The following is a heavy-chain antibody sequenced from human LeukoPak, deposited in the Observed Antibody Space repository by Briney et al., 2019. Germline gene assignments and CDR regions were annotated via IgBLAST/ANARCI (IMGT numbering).Heavy chain of an antibody. D-gene: IGHD4-17*01. J-gene: IGHJ4*02. CDR1: GYTFTRYY. CDR2: INPNSGGT. CDR3: ATPTVTTWYYFDY. V-gene: IGHV1-2*02. Sequence: ASVKVSCKASGYTFTRYYMHWVRQAPGQGLEWMGWINPNSGGTNYAQKFQGRVTMTRDTSISTAYMELSRLSSDDTAVYYCATPTVTTWYYFDYWGQGTLVTVSS.